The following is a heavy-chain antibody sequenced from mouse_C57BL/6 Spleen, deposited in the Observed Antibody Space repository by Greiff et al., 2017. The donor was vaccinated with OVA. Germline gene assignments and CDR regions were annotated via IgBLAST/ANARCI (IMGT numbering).Heavy chain of an antibody. V-gene: IGHV1-61*01. Sequence: QVQLQQPGAELVRPGSSVKLSCKASGYTFTSYWMDWVKQRPGQGLEWIGNIYPSDSETHYNQKFKDKATLTVDKSSSTADMQLSSLTSEDSAVYYCARRRITTGVGPYYAMDYWGQGTSVTVSS. CDR2: IYPSDSET. CDR3: ARRRITTGVGPYYAMDY. CDR1: GYTFTSYW. D-gene: IGHD1-1*01. J-gene: IGHJ4*01.